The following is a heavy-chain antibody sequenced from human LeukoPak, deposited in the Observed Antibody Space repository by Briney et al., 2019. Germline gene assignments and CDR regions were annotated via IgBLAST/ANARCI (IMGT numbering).Heavy chain of an antibody. CDR2: VDPEDGET. J-gene: IGHJ4*02. CDR3: ATDLYSSSDY. Sequence: ASVKVSCKVSGYTFTDYYMHWVQQAPGKGLEWMGLVDPEDGETIYAEKFQGRVTITADTSTDTAYMELSSLRSEDTAVYYCATDLYSSSDYWVQGTLVTVSS. D-gene: IGHD6-6*01. V-gene: IGHV1-69-2*01. CDR1: GYTFTDYY.